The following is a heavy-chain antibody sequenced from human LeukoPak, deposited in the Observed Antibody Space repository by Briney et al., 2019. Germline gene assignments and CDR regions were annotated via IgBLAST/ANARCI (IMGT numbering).Heavy chain of an antibody. CDR1: GFTFSSYG. CDR2: ISGSGGST. Sequence: GGSLRLSCAASGFTFSSYGMSWVRQAPGKGLEWVSAISGSGGSTYYADTVKGRFTISRDNSKNTLYLQMNSLRAEDTAVYYCAKVMNTAMGFDYWGQGTLVTVSS. V-gene: IGHV3-23*01. D-gene: IGHD5-18*01. J-gene: IGHJ4*02. CDR3: AKVMNTAMGFDY.